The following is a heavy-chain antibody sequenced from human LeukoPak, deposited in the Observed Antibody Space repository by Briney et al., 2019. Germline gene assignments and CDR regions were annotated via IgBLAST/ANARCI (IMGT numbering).Heavy chain of an antibody. V-gene: IGHV3-21*01. CDR1: GFTFSSYS. D-gene: IGHD2-15*01. Sequence: GGSLRLSCAASGFTFSSYSMNWVRQAPGKGLEWVSCISSSSSYIYYADSVKGRFTISRDNAKNSLYLQMNSLRAEDTAVYYCASHRKKGYCSGGSCYSRWFDPWGQGTLVTVSS. CDR2: ISSSSSYI. CDR3: ASHRKKGYCSGGSCYSRWFDP. J-gene: IGHJ5*02.